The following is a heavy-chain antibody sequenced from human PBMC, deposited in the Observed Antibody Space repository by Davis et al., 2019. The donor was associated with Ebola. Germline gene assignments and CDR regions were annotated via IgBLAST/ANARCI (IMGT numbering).Heavy chain of an antibody. CDR3: VRLYYGSGSYYFDY. J-gene: IGHJ4*02. CDR2: INHSGST. D-gene: IGHD3-10*01. Sequence: SETLSLTCAVYGGSFSGYYWSWIRQPPGKGLEWIGEINHSGSTNYNPSLKSRVTISVDTSKNQFSLKLSSVTAADTAVYYCVRLYYGSGSYYFDYWGQGTLVTVSS. V-gene: IGHV4-34*01. CDR1: GGSFSGYY.